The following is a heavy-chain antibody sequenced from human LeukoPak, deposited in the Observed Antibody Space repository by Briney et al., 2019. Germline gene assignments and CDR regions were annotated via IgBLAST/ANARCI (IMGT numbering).Heavy chain of an antibody. J-gene: IGHJ4*02. CDR3: ATETIGRHYDY. Sequence: GGSLRLSCAASGFTFSSYWMSWVRQAPGKGLEWVANIKQDGSEKYYVDSVKGRFTISRDNARNSLYLQMNSLRDEDTAVYYCATETIGRHYDYWGQGTLLTVSS. D-gene: IGHD1-14*01. V-gene: IGHV3-7*01. CDR2: IKQDGSEK. CDR1: GFTFSSYW.